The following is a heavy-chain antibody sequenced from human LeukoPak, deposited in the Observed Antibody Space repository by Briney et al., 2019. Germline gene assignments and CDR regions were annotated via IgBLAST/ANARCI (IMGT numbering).Heavy chain of an antibody. D-gene: IGHD1-26*01. V-gene: IGHV4-34*01. CDR1: GGSISIYY. Sequence: SETLSLTCTVSGGSISIYYWSWIRQPPGKGLEWIGEINHSGSTNYNPSLKSRVTISVDTSKNQFSLKLSSVTAADTAVYYCARRSGGYYPQPFDYWGQGTLVTVSS. CDR2: INHSGST. J-gene: IGHJ4*02. CDR3: ARRSGGYYPQPFDY.